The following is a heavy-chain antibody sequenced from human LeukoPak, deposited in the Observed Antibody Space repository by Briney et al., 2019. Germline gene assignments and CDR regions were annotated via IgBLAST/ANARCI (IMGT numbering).Heavy chain of an antibody. CDR3: AREVCGGDCSGWFDP. V-gene: IGHV1-69*05. CDR2: IIPIFGTA. D-gene: IGHD2-21*02. CDR1: GGTFISYA. J-gene: IGHJ5*02. Sequence: SVKVSCKASGGTFISYAISWVRQAPGQGLEWMGGIIPIFGTANYAQKFQGRVTITTDESTSTAYMELSSLRSEDTAVYYCAREVCGGDCSGWFDPWGQGTLVTVSS.